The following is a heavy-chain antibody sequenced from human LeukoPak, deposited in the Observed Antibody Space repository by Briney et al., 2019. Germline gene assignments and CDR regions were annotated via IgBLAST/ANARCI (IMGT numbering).Heavy chain of an antibody. V-gene: IGHV4-4*02. CDR3: AREPVTLYYYDSSGNLDY. CDR1: GGSISSNNW. CDR2: IFHAGNT. J-gene: IGHJ4*02. Sequence: PSETLSLTCIVSGGSISSNNWWSWVRQPPGKGLEWIGEIFHAGNTNYNPSLKSRVTISVDTSKNQFSLKLSSVTAADTAVYYCAREPVTLYYYDSSGNLDYWGQGTLVTVSS. D-gene: IGHD3-22*01.